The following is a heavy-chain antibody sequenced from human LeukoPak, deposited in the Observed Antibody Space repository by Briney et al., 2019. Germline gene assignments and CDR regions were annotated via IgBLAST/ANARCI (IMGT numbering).Heavy chain of an antibody. Sequence: ASVKVSCKASGYTFTSYGISWVRQAPGQGLEWMGRIIPILGIANYAQKFQGRVTITADKSTSTAYMELSSLRSEDTAAYYCARAKNDLYYYDSSGYSRWGQGTLVTVSS. CDR1: GYTFTSYG. J-gene: IGHJ4*02. CDR2: IIPILGIA. D-gene: IGHD3-22*01. V-gene: IGHV1-69*04. CDR3: ARAKNDLYYYDSSGYSR.